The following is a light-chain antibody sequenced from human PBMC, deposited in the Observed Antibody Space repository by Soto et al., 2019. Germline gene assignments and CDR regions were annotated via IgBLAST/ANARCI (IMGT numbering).Light chain of an antibody. J-gene: IGKJ1*01. Sequence: EIVLTQSPGTLSLSPGERATLSCRSSQSVSSSYLAWYQHKPGQATTLLIYDVFSRATGIPVRLSGSGSGTNFTITISRLEPEDFSVYYCQQYGSSPTCSQGTKVDIK. CDR3: QQYGSSPT. CDR1: QSVSSSY. CDR2: DVF. V-gene: IGKV3-20*01.